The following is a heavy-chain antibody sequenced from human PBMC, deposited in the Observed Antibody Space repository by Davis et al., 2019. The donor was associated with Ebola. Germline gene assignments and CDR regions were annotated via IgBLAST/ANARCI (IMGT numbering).Heavy chain of an antibody. V-gene: IGHV1-3*01. D-gene: IGHD2-2*01. Sequence: ASVKVSCKASGYTFTTYAMHWVRQAPGQRLEWMGWINAGNGNTKYSQKFQGRVTITRDTSASTAYMELSSLRSEDTAVYYCARVIGSVTAAKGWFDPWGQGTLVTVSS. CDR1: GYTFTTYA. CDR2: INAGNGNT. J-gene: IGHJ5*02. CDR3: ARVIGSVTAAKGWFDP.